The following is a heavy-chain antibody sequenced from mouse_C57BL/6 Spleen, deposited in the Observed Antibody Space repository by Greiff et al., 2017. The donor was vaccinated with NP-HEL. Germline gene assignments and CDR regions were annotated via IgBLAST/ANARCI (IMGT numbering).Heavy chain of an antibody. V-gene: IGHV1-26*01. D-gene: IGHD2-2*01. CDR1: GYTFTDYY. Sequence: VQLQQSGPELVKPGASVKISCKASGYTFTDYYMNWVKQSHGKSLEWIGDINPNNGGTSYNQKFKGKATLTVDKSSSTAYMELRSLTSEDSAVYYCARKDNGCSFDYWGQGTTLTVSS. CDR2: INPNNGGT. J-gene: IGHJ2*01. CDR3: ARKDNGCSFDY.